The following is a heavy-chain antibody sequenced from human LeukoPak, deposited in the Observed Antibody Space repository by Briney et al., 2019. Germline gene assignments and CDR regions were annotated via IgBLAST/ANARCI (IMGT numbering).Heavy chain of an antibody. Sequence: GASLRLSCAASGFIFSNYAMYWVRQAPGKGLEWVSAISGRSGSTYYADSVKGRFTLSRDSSKNTLYLQMNSLRADDTAVYYWAKWGDYDVLTGYYVSDFWGQGTLVTVSS. V-gene: IGHV3-23*01. D-gene: IGHD3-9*01. CDR3: AKWGDYDVLTGYYVSDF. CDR2: ISGRSGST. J-gene: IGHJ4*02. CDR1: GFIFSNYA.